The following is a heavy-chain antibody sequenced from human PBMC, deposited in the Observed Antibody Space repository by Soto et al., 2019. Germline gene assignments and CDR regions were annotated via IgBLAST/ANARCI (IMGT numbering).Heavy chain of an antibody. D-gene: IGHD3-22*01. Sequence: PGGSLRLSCAASGFTFSSYAMSWVRQAPGKGLEWVSAISGSGGSTYYADSVKGRFTISRDNSKNTLYLQMNSLRAEDTAVYYCAKTRPRTMIVVVIIPYFDYWGQGTLVTVSS. V-gene: IGHV3-23*01. CDR2: ISGSGGST. CDR3: AKTRPRTMIVVVIIPYFDY. J-gene: IGHJ4*02. CDR1: GFTFSSYA.